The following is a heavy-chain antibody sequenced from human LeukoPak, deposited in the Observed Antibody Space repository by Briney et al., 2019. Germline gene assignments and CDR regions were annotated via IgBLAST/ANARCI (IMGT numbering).Heavy chain of an antibody. D-gene: IGHD5-12*01. CDR1: GFTFSNYW. CDR2: INPDESST. V-gene: IGHV3-74*01. CDR3: ARDLVDIVATTRVWYFDL. Sequence: PGGSLRLSCAASGFTFSNYWMSWVRQAPGKGLVWVSRINPDESSTTYADSVKGRFTFSRDNAKNTLYLQMNSLRAEDTAVYYCARDLVDIVATTRVWYFDLWGRGTLVTVSS. J-gene: IGHJ2*01.